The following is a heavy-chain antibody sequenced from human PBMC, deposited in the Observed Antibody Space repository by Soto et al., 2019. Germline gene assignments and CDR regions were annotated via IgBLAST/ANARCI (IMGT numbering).Heavy chain of an antibody. CDR1: GFTFSSYS. CDR3: AAAPEVVESRD. CDR2: ISSSSSYI. J-gene: IGHJ4*02. V-gene: IGHV3-21*01. D-gene: IGHD6-13*01. Sequence: GGSLRLSCAASGFTFSSYSMNWVRQAPGKGLEWVSSISSSSSYIYYADSVKGRFTISRDNAKNSLYLQMNSLRAEDTAVYYCAAAPEVVESRDWGQGTLVTVSS.